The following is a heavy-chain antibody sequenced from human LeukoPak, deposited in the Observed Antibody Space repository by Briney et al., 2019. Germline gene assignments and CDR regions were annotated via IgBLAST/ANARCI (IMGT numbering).Heavy chain of an antibody. Sequence: SETLSLTCTVSGDSIRSSYWSWLRQPPGKGLEWIGYIYYSGSTNYNPSLKSRVTISVDMSKNQSSLKLSSVTAADTAVYYCARDGSYYGIGTFDMWGQGTMVTVSS. D-gene: IGHD1-26*01. V-gene: IGHV4-59*01. J-gene: IGHJ3*02. CDR1: GDSIRSSY. CDR3: ARDGSYYGIGTFDM. CDR2: IYYSGST.